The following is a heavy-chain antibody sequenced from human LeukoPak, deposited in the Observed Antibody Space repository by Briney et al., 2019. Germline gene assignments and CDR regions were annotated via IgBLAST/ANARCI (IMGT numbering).Heavy chain of an antibody. CDR3: ARGISDRAFDP. CDR2: IYNRGHT. CDR1: GFSMNSGGYY. Sequence: SQTLSLTCTVSGFSMNSGGYYWSWIRQHPGRGLEWIGYIYNRGHTYYNPSLKSRVSISVDTSMNQFSMKLRSVTAADTAVYYCARGISDRAFDPWGQGTPVTISS. J-gene: IGHJ5*02. D-gene: IGHD2-21*01. V-gene: IGHV4-31*03.